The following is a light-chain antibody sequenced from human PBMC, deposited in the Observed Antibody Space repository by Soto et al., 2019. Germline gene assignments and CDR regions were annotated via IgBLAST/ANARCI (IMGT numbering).Light chain of an antibody. CDR1: QSVLYSSNNKNY. J-gene: IGKJ1*01. CDR2: WAS. CDR3: QQYYKSPQT. Sequence: DIVMTQSPDSLAVSLGERATINCKSSQSVLYSSNNKNYLAWYQQKPGQPPKLLIYWASTRQYGVPDRVSGSGSGTDFTLTIRSLQAEDVAVYYCQQYYKSPQTFGQGTKVEIK. V-gene: IGKV4-1*01.